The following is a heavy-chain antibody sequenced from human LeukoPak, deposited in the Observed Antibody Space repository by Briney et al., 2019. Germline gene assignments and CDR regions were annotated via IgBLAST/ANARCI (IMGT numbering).Heavy chain of an antibody. J-gene: IGHJ4*02. CDR2: ISSSSSTI. V-gene: IGHV3-48*04. D-gene: IGHD5-24*01. CDR3: ARGGSGYVRRDGLFDY. Sequence: GGSLRLSCAASGFTFSSYSMNWVRQAPGKGLEWVSYISSSSSTIYYADSVKGRFTISRDNAKNTLYLQMNSLRAEDTAVYYCARGGSGYVRRDGLFDYWGQGTLVTVSS. CDR1: GFTFSSYS.